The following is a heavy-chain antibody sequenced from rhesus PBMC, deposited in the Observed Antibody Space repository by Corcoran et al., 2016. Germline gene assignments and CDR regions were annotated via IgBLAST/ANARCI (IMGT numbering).Heavy chain of an antibody. V-gene: IGHV1-200*01. CDR2: INPSNGNT. CDR1: GYTFTSYS. J-gene: IGHJ4*01. CDR3: ARGSSAKFDY. Sequence: QVQLVQSGAEVKKPGASVKLSCKASGYTFTSYSINWVRQAPGQGLECMGWINPSNGNTGYAQKFQGRVTMTRDTSTSTADMELSSLRSEDTAVYYCARGSSAKFDYWGQGVLVTVSS.